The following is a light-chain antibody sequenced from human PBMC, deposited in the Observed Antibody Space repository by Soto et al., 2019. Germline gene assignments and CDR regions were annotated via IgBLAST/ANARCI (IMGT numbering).Light chain of an antibody. V-gene: IGKV3-15*01. CDR3: QRYNNWPLT. CDR2: DAS. J-gene: IGKJ4*01. CDR1: QGIGST. Sequence: EIVMTQTPSTLSGSPVECCTRSFVASQGIGSTLAWYQHKPGQTPRLLIYDASTRATGVPAKFSGSGSGTEFTLTINSLQSEDFAVYYCQRYNNWPLTFGGGTKVDIK.